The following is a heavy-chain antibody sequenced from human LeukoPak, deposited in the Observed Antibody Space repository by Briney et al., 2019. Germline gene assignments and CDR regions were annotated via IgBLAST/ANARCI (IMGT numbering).Heavy chain of an antibody. V-gene: IGHV4-39*01. CDR3: ARQKSTTGNWFDP. CDR2: IYYSRST. D-gene: IGHD1-14*01. J-gene: IGHJ5*02. Sequence: WVRQAPGKGLEWIGSIYYSRSTYYNPSLKSRVTISVDTSKNQFSLKLSSVTAADTAVYYCARQKSTTGNWFDPWGQGTLVTVSS.